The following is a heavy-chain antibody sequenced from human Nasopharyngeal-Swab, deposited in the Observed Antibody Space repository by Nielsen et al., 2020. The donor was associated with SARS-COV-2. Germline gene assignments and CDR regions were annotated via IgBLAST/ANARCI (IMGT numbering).Heavy chain of an antibody. CDR3: ARAMIRGEWDY. J-gene: IGHJ4*02. D-gene: IGHD3-10*01. CDR2: INPSGIT. CDR1: GGSFSGHY. Sequence: SQTPSLTCAVYGGSFSGHYWAWVRQSPGKGLEWIGEINPSGITKYNPPLKSRVTLSVDPSKNQFSLRLNSVTAADTAVYYCARAMIRGEWDYWGQGNLVTGSS. V-gene: IGHV4-34*01.